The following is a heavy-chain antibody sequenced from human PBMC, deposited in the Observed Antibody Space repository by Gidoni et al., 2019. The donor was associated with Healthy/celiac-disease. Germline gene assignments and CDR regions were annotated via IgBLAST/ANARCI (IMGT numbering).Heavy chain of an antibody. V-gene: IGHV3-30-3*01. CDR1: GFTFSSYA. CDR2: IAYDVSNK. CDR3: ARDSWSMRGYDYVWGSYRGDY. J-gene: IGHJ4*02. D-gene: IGHD3-16*02. Sequence: QVQLVESGGGVVQPGRSRRLSCAASGFTFSSYATHWVRQAPGKGLVWVAVIAYDVSNKYYADSVKGRFTISRDNSKNTLYLQMNSLRAEDTAVYYCARDSWSMRGYDYVWGSYRGDYWGQGTLVTVSS.